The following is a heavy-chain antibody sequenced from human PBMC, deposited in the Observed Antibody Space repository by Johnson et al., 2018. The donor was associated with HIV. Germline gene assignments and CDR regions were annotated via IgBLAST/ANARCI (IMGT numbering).Heavy chain of an antibody. V-gene: IGHV3-30*04. D-gene: IGHD5-12*01. CDR3: ARYPIRDDAFDV. J-gene: IGHJ3*01. Sequence: QVQLVESGGSVIRPGGSLRLSCAGSGFTFSSYAMHWVRQAPGKGLEWITVISYDGSNTYYADSVKGRFTISRDNSKNTLYLQMSSLRPEDTAVYYCARYPIRDDAFDVWGQGTMVTVSS. CDR1: GFTFSSYA. CDR2: ISYDGSNT.